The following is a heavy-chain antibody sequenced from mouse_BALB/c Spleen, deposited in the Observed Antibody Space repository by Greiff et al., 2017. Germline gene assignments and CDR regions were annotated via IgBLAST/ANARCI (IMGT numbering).Heavy chain of an antibody. CDR3: ARHVWEGFYFDY. Sequence: DVMLVESGGGLVQPGGSLKLSCAASGFTFSSYTMSWVRQTPEKRLEWVAYISNGGGSTYYPDTVKGRFTISRDNAKNTLYLQMSSLKSEDTAMYYCARHVWEGFYFDYWGQGTTLTVSS. V-gene: IGHV5-12-2*01. J-gene: IGHJ2*01. D-gene: IGHD4-1*01. CDR2: ISNGGGST. CDR1: GFTFSSYT.